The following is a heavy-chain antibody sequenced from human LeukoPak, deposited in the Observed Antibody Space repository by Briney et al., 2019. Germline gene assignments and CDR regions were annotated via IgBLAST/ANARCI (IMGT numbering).Heavy chain of an antibody. CDR3: ARVTSLPGTIFDS. J-gene: IGHJ4*02. CDR1: GFTFSSCW. Sequence: PGGSLRLSCAASGFTFSSCWMHWVRQDPGKGLVWVARINSDGSSTSYADSVKGRFTISRDNAKNTLYLQMSSLRVEDTAVYYCARVTSLPGTIFDSWGQGTLVTVSS. D-gene: IGHD2-2*02. V-gene: IGHV3-74*01. CDR2: INSDGSST.